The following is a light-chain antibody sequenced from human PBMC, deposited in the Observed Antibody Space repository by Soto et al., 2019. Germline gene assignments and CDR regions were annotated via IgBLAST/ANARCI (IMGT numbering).Light chain of an antibody. J-gene: IGKJ3*01. V-gene: IGKV1-27*01. CDR2: AAS. Sequence: DIQMTQSPSSLSASLGDTVTISCRASQGISNSLAWIQQKPGRVPQSLIYAASTLHPGVPPRFSGSGSGTNFTLTISSLQPEDVATSYCQTYNIAPITFGPGTRVDLK. CDR3: QTYNIAPIT. CDR1: QGISNS.